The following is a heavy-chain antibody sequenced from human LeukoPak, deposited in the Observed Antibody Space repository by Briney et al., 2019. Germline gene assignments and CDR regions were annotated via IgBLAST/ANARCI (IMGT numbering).Heavy chain of an antibody. CDR1: GYTFTSYG. D-gene: IGHD4-17*01. CDR2: ISAYNGNT. CDR3: ARVTTVTTTSFKTSDNWFDP. V-gene: IGHV1-18*01. J-gene: IGHJ5*02. Sequence: ASVKVSCKASGYTFTSYGISWVRQAPGQGLEWMGWISAYNGNTNYAQKLQGRVTMTTDTSTSTAYMELRSLRSDDTAVYYCARVTTVTTTSFKTSDNWFDPWGQGTLVTVSS.